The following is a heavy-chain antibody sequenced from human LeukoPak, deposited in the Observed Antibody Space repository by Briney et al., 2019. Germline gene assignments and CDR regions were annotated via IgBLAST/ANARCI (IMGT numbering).Heavy chain of an antibody. V-gene: IGHV3-7*01. CDR2: IKQDGSET. D-gene: IGHD2-15*01. CDR3: ARDGMEVVVAATEP. J-gene: IGHJ4*02. Sequence: AGGSLRLSCAASGFTFSSYWMSWVRQAPGKGLEWVANIKQDGSETYYVDSVKGRFTISRDNAKNSLYLQMNSLRAEDPAVYYCARDGMEVVVAATEPWGQGTLVTVSS. CDR1: GFTFSSYW.